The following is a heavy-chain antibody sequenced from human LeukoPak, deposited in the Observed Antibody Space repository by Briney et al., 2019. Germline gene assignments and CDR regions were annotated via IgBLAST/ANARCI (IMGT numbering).Heavy chain of an antibody. CDR2: IWYDGSNK. CDR1: GFTFSSYG. D-gene: IGHD6-19*01. CDR3: AGGPVAGTGYFDY. V-gene: IGHV3-33*01. J-gene: IGHJ4*02. Sequence: GGSLRLSCAASGFTFSSYGMHWVRQAPGKGLEWVAVIWYDGSNKYYADSVKGRFTISRDNSKNTLYLQMNSLRAEDTAVYYCAGGPVAGTGYFDYWGQGTLVTVSS.